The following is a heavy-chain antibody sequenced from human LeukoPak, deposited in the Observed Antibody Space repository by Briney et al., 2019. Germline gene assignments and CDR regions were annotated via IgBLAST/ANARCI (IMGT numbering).Heavy chain of an antibody. CDR2: IRSKANSFVK. V-gene: IGHV3-73*01. J-gene: IGHJ4*02. Sequence: GGSLRLSCAASGFAFSGSAIHWVRQASGKGLEWVGRIRSKANSFVKTYAASLEGRFTISRDDSSNTAYLQMNRLETEDTAVYYCAKLWRGSHPRYFDHWGQGTLVTVSS. D-gene: IGHD1-26*01. CDR3: AKLWRGSHPRYFDH. CDR1: GFAFSGSA.